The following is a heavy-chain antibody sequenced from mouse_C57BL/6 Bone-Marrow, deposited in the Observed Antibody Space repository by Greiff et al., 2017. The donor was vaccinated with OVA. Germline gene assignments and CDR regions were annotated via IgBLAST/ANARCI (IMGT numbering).Heavy chain of an antibody. Sequence: EVKVVESGGGLVKPGGSLKLSCAASGFTFSDYGMHWVRQAPEKGLEWVAYISSGSSTIYYADTVKGRFTISRDNAKNTLFLQMTSLRSEDTAMYYCARNWDEGYFDVWGTGTTVTVSS. CDR1: GFTFSDYG. J-gene: IGHJ1*03. D-gene: IGHD4-1*01. CDR3: ARNWDEGYFDV. V-gene: IGHV5-17*01. CDR2: ISSGSSTI.